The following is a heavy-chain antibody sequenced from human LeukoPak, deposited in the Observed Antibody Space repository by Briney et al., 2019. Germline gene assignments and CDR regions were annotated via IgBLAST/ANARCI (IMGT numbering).Heavy chain of an antibody. CDR1: GDSISPYY. J-gene: IGHJ4*02. D-gene: IGHD3-10*01. V-gene: IGHV4-59*08. CDR2: IHYTGST. Sequence: PSETLSLTCTVSGDSISPYYWSWIRQPPGKGLEYIGFIHYTGSTNYNPSLKSRVTMSVDVSRNQLSLRLSSVTAVDTAVYYCARHYASGTYPLDYWGQGTLVTVSS. CDR3: ARHYASGTYPLDY.